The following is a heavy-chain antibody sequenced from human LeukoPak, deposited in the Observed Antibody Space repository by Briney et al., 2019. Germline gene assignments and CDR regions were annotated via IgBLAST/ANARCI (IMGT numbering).Heavy chain of an antibody. CDR3: AANPCTNGVCYEFDY. CDR2: IVDGSGNT. J-gene: IGHJ4*02. Sequence: TSVKVSCKASGFTFTSSAMQWVRQARGQRLEWIGWIVDGSGNTNYAQKFQERVTITRDMSTSTAYMELSSLRSEDTAVYYCAANPCTNGVCYEFDYWGQETLVTVSS. V-gene: IGHV1-58*02. D-gene: IGHD2-8*01. CDR1: GFTFTSSA.